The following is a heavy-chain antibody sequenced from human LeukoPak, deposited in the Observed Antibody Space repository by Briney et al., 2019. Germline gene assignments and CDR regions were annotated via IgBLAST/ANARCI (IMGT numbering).Heavy chain of an antibody. Sequence: GSSVKVSCKASGYTFTSYGISWVRQAPGQGLEWMGWINPNSGGTNYAQKFQGRVTMTRGTSISTAYMELSRLRSDDTAVYYCASISMGAIYVIYWGQGTLVTVSS. D-gene: IGHD1-26*01. CDR1: GYTFTSYG. CDR2: INPNSGGT. CDR3: ASISMGAIYVIY. J-gene: IGHJ4*02. V-gene: IGHV1-2*02.